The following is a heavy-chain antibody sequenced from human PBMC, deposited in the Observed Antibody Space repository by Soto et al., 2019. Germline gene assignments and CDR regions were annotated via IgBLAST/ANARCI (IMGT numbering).Heavy chain of an antibody. D-gene: IGHD3-22*01. CDR2: SYWNDDK. V-gene: IGHV2-5*01. J-gene: IGHJ5*02. CDR3: ARSPYDSSGYVSWFDP. Sequence: SGPTLVNPTQTLTLTCTFSGFSPFTSEVGVGWIRQPPGKALEWLALSYWNDDKRYSPSLKSRLTITKDSSRNQVVLTVTNMDPVDTATYYCARSPYDSSGYVSWFDPWGQGTLVTVSS. CDR1: GFSPFTSEVG.